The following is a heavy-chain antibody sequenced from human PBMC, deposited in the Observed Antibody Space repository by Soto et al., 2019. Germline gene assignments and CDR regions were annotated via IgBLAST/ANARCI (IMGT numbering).Heavy chain of an antibody. CDR1: GFTFSSYW. CDR2: IKQDGSEK. J-gene: IGHJ4*02. CDR3: ARDSAMTYYYDSRGY. Sequence: GGSLRLSCAASGFTFSSYWMSWVRQAPGKGLEWVANIKQDGSEKYYVDSVKGRFTISRENAKNSLYLQMNSLRAEDTAVYYCARDSAMTYYYDSRGYWGQGTLVTVSS. V-gene: IGHV3-7*05. D-gene: IGHD3-22*01.